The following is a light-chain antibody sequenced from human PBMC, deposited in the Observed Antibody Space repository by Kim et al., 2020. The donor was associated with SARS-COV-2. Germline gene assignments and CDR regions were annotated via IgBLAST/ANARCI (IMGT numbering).Light chain of an antibody. V-gene: IGKV1-27*01. CDR2: AAS. CDR1: QDISNY. Sequence: QMTQSPSSLSASVGDRVTITCRASQDISNYLAWFQLKPGKAPKLLIYAASALQPGVPSRFSGSGSGTDFTLTVTSLQPEDVATYYCQKCDSAPWTFGQGTKVDIK. CDR3: QKCDSAPWT. J-gene: IGKJ1*01.